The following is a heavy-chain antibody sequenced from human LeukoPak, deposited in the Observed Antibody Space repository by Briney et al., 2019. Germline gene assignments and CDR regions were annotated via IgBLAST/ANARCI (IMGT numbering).Heavy chain of an antibody. Sequence: SQTLSLTCAVSGGSISSGGYSWSWIRQPPGKGLEWIGYIYHSGSTYYNPSLKSRVTISVDRSKNQFSLKLSSVTAADTAVYYCARGADYDFWSGYTWFDPWGQGTLVTVSS. V-gene: IGHV4-30-2*01. CDR3: ARGADYDFWSGYTWFDP. CDR2: IYHSGST. J-gene: IGHJ5*02. CDR1: GGSISSGGYS. D-gene: IGHD3-3*01.